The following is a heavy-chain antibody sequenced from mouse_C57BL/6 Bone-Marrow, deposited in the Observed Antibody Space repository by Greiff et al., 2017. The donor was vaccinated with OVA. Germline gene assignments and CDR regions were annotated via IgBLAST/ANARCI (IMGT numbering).Heavy chain of an antibody. V-gene: IGHV1-64*01. CDR1: GYTFTSYW. CDR3: ARRIITTVVDWYFDV. D-gene: IGHD1-1*01. Sequence: VQLQQPGAELVKPGASVKLSCKASGYTFTSYWMHWVKQRPGQGLEWIGMIHPNSGSTNYNEKFKSKATLTVDKSSSTAYMQLSSLTSEDSAVYYCARRIITTVVDWYFDVWGTGTTVTVSS. CDR2: IHPNSGST. J-gene: IGHJ1*03.